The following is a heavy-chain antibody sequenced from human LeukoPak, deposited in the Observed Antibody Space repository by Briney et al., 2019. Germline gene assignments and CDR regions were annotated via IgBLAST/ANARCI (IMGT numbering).Heavy chain of an antibody. D-gene: IGHD6-13*01. V-gene: IGHV3-33*01. CDR1: GFTFSSYG. CDR2: IWYDGSNE. J-gene: IGHJ4*02. Sequence: GRSLRLSCAASGFTFSSYGMHWVRQAPGKGLEWVAVIWYDGSNEYYADSVKGRFTISRDNSKNTLYLQMNSLRAEDTAVYYCARGVAAAGIYYFDYWGQGTLVTVSS. CDR3: ARGVAAAGIYYFDY.